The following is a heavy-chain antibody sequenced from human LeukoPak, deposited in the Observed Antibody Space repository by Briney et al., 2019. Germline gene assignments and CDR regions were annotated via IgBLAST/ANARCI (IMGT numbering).Heavy chain of an antibody. CDR1: GGSINNYY. Sequence: SETLSLTCTVSGGSINNYYWSSLRQPPGKGLEWIGYIHYSASTNYNFSLKSRVTISVDTSKSQFSLKLSSVTAADTAVYYCARGAGWYEYWGQGTLATVFS. CDR2: IHYSAST. J-gene: IGHJ4*02. D-gene: IGHD6-19*01. V-gene: IGHV4-59*01. CDR3: ARGAGWYEY.